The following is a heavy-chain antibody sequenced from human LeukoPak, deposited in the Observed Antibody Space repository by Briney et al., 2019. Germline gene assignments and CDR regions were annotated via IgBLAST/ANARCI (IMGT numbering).Heavy chain of an antibody. CDR3: AKEINPYSSWWDFDY. J-gene: IGHJ4*02. CDR1: GFTVSSKS. Sequence: GGSLRLSCAASGFTVSSKSMNWLRQPPGKGLEWVSVIYSGGSTYYAASVKGRFTISRDNSKNTLYLQMSSLRPEDTAVYYCAKEINPYSSWWDFDYWGEGTLVSVCS. V-gene: IGHV3-66*02. D-gene: IGHD6-13*01. CDR2: IYSGGST.